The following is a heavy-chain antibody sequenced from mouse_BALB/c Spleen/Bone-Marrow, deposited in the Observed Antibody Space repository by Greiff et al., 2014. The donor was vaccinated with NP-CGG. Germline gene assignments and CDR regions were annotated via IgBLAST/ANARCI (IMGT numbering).Heavy chain of an antibody. CDR2: IGDGGNYS. CDR1: GFTFSXYX. CDR3: ARTRMRHGVSDY. V-gene: IGHV5-4*02. D-gene: IGHD6-1*01. Sequence: QLVXSGGGLVKPGGSLKLSCAASGFTFSXYXXYWLRQTXXXXLEXXGIIGDGGNYSYYPDSVKGRFTISRDNAKNNLYLQXXXXKSEDTDMYYLARTRMRHGVSDYGGQPTSAT. J-gene: IGHJ4*01.